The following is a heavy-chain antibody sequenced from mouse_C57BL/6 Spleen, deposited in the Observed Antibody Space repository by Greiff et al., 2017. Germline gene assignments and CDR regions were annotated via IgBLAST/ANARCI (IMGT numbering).Heavy chain of an antibody. CDR3: ARRAYYSNYSFDY. Sequence: QVQLQQPGAELVMPGASVKLSCKASGYTFTSYWMHWVKQRPGQGLEWIGEIDPSDSYTNYNQKFKGKSPLTVDKSSSTAYMQLSSLTSEDSAVYYGARRAYYSNYSFDYWGQGTTLTVSS. V-gene: IGHV1-69*01. CDR2: IDPSDSYT. J-gene: IGHJ2*01. CDR1: GYTFTSYW. D-gene: IGHD2-5*01.